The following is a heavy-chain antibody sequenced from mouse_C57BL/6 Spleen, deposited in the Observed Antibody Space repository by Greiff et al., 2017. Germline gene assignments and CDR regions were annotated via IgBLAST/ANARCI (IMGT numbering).Heavy chain of an antibody. D-gene: IGHD1-1*01. Sequence: VKLVESGAELVKPGASVKISCKASGYAFSSYWMNWVKQRPGKGLEWIGQIYPGDGDTNYNGKFKGKATLTADKSSSTAYMQLSSLTSEDSAVYFCARAGGSSPYYFDYWGQGTTLTVSS. CDR1: GYAFSSYW. CDR3: ARAGGSSPYYFDY. V-gene: IGHV1-80*01. CDR2: IYPGDGDT. J-gene: IGHJ2*01.